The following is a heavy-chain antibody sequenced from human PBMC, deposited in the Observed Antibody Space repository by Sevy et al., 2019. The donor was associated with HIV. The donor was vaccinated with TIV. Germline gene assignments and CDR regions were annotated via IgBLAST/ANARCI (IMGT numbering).Heavy chain of an antibody. D-gene: IGHD3-16*02. V-gene: IGHV3-7*01. CDR2: IKQDGTDK. CDR1: GFTFATYW. CDR3: ATALADWGSFHYSS. Sequence: GGSLRLSCAASGFTFATYWMTWVRQAPGKGLEWVAYIKQDGTDKYYVDSVKGRFTISRDNARNSLYLHMSSLRAEDTAVYFCATALADWGSFHYSSWGRGTLVTVSS. J-gene: IGHJ4*02.